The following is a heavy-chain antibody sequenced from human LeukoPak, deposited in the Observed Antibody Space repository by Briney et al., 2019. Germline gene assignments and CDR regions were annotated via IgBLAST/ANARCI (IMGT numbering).Heavy chain of an antibody. V-gene: IGHV3-23*01. CDR1: GLTFSTYS. CDR3: AKDVAPDSGWDLDY. J-gene: IGHJ4*02. Sequence: GGSLRLSCAVSGLTFSTYSMTWVRQGPGKGLEWVSSIYNSGAKIFYADSVKGRFTISRDNSKNMLYLQMNSLRGEDTAVYYCAKDVAPDSGWDLDYWGQGTLVTVSS. D-gene: IGHD6-19*01. CDR2: IYNSGAKI.